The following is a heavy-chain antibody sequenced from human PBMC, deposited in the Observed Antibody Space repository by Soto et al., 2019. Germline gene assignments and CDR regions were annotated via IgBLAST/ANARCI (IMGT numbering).Heavy chain of an antibody. Sequence: QVLLVVSGGVVVQPGCSLRLYCAAYGFTFSSYGMPWVRQAPGKGLEWVAVIAYDGSNKYYADSVKVRFTISRDNSKNTLYLQMNSLRAEDTAVYYCAKDRRKVVVAAPFDYWGQGTLVPVS. V-gene: IGHV3-30*18. CDR2: IAYDGSNK. CDR3: AKDRRKVVVAAPFDY. CDR1: GFTFSSYG. D-gene: IGHD2-15*01. J-gene: IGHJ4*02.